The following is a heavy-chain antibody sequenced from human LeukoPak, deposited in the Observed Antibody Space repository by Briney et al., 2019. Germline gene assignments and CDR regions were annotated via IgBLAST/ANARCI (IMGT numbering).Heavy chain of an antibody. J-gene: IGHJ4*02. CDR2: IYNSGTT. CDR1: GGSIRSSSDY. D-gene: IGHD2-2*01. V-gene: IGHV4-61*05. CDR3: ARVVADYCSSTSCYWAFDY. Sequence: SETLSLTCTVSGGSIRSSSDYWGWIRQPPGKGLEWIGYIYNSGTTNYNPSLKSRVTISVDTSKNQFSLKLSSVTAADTAVYYCARVVADYCSSTSCYWAFDYWGQGTLVTVSS.